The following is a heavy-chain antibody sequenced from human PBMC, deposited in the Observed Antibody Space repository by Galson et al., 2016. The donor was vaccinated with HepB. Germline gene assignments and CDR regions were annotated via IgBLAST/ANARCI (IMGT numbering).Heavy chain of an antibody. CDR3: ARGPNSDS. D-gene: IGHD4-23*01. CDR1: GFSVSGNY. J-gene: IGHJ5*01. Sequence: SLRLSCAASGFSVSGNYMSWVRQAPGKGLEWVTHVYRGGSPYYADSVKGRFTMSRDNSKNTLYLQMDSLRVEDTAVYFCARGPNSDSWGQGALVTVSS. V-gene: IGHV3-66*01. CDR2: VYRGGSP.